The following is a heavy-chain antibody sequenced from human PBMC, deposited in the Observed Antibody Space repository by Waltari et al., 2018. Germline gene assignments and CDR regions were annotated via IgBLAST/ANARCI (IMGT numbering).Heavy chain of an antibody. D-gene: IGHD3-22*01. CDR1: GCSISRYY. CDR3: VRDFYDSGLTYHFDS. V-gene: IGHV4-4*07. CDR2: IFSTGTT. Sequence: QVQLQESGPGLVKPSETLSLTCSVSGCSISRYYWSWIRQPAGKGLEWVGRIFSTGTTHYNTSLQSRVTMSVDTSKSQFSLNLSSVTAADTAVYYCVRDFYDSGLTYHFDSWGQGTLVTVSS. J-gene: IGHJ4*02.